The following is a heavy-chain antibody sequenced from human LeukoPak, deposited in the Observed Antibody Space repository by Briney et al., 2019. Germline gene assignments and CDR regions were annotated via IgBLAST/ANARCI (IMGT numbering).Heavy chain of an antibody. D-gene: IGHD6-13*01. Sequence: SETLSLTCTVSGGSISSSSYYWGCIRQPPGKGLECIVSIYYSGSTYYNPSLKSRVTISVDTSKNQFSLKLSSVTAADTAVYYCARPYSSSWFDAFDIWGQGTMVTVSS. CDR2: IYYSGST. CDR1: GGSISSSSYY. V-gene: IGHV4-39*07. J-gene: IGHJ3*02. CDR3: ARPYSSSWFDAFDI.